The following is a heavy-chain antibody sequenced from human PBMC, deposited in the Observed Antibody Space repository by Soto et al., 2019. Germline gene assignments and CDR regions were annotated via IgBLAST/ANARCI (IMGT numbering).Heavy chain of an antibody. V-gene: IGHV1-46*01. CDR3: AREENCRGGTCYSEYFHH. Sequence: QVQLVQSGAEVKKPGASVKVSCKTSGYIFTAYSMHWVRQAPGQGLEWMCVVNPSGGSAHYAQSFEGRVTLTRDTSTSTFYMELSSLRSEDTAVYYCAREENCRGGTCYSEYFHHLGQGTLVTDSS. CDR2: VNPSGGSA. J-gene: IGHJ1*01. CDR1: GYIFTAYS. D-gene: IGHD2-15*01.